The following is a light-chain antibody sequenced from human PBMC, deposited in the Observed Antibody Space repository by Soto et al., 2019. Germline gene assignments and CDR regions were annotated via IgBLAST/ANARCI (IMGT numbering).Light chain of an antibody. Sequence: EIVLTQSPGTLSLSPGDRATLSCRASQSVGDTYLAWYQQKPGQAPRALLYGASTRATGIPDRFSGSGSGTDFTLTIRGLEPEDFAVYYCQQYGGSPPITFGPGTKVEIK. CDR1: QSVGDTY. CDR3: QQYGGSPPIT. V-gene: IGKV3-20*01. CDR2: GAS. J-gene: IGKJ3*01.